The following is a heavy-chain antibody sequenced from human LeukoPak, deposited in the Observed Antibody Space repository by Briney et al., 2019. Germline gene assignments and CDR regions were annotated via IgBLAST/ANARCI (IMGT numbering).Heavy chain of an antibody. CDR3: ARAGDSSSWYHSSDWFDP. Sequence: ASVKVSCTASGGTFSSYAISWVRQAPGQGLEWMGGIIPIFGTANYAQKFQGRVTITADESTSTAYMELSSLRSEDTAVYYCARAGDSSSWYHSSDWFDPWGQGTLVTVSS. CDR2: IIPIFGTA. V-gene: IGHV1-69*13. D-gene: IGHD6-13*01. J-gene: IGHJ5*02. CDR1: GGTFSSYA.